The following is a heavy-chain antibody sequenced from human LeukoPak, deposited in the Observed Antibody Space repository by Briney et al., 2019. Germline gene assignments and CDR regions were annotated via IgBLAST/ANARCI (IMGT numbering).Heavy chain of an antibody. J-gene: IGHJ5*02. CDR3: ARDLIRAARPGHDP. CDR2: INPNSGGT. Sequence: PGGSLRLSCAASGYTFTGYYMHWVRQAPGQGLEWMGRINPNSGGTNYAQKFQGRVTMTRDTSISTAYMELSRLRSDDTAVHYCARDLIRAARPGHDPWGQGTLVTVSS. CDR1: GYTFTGYY. D-gene: IGHD6-6*01. V-gene: IGHV1-2*06.